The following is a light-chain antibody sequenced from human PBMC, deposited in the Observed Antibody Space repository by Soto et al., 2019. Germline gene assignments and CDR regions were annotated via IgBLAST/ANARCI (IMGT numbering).Light chain of an antibody. Sequence: DIQMTQSPSSLSASVGDRVTITCRASQNVRNNLNWYQKKSGEAPNLLIFAASTLQSGVPSRFSGSGAETQFTRTISSLQPEDFASYYCQESYTRAFGQGTVVEI. CDR3: QESYTRA. V-gene: IGKV1-39*01. CDR2: AAS. CDR1: QNVRNN. J-gene: IGKJ1*01.